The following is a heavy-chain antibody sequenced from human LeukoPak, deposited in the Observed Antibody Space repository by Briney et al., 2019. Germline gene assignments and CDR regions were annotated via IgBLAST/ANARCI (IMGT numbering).Heavy chain of an antibody. J-gene: IGHJ5*02. CDR1: GGSINSYY. CDR2: FYYSGST. D-gene: IGHD6-19*01. V-gene: IGHV4-59*08. Sequence: SETLSLTCTVSGGSINSYYWSWIRQPPGKGLEWIGYFYYSGSTNYNPSLKSRVTISVDTSKNQFSLKLSSVTAADTAVYYCARGRPGYSSGWTQPPNWFDPWGQGTLVTVSS. CDR3: ARGRPGYSSGWTQPPNWFDP.